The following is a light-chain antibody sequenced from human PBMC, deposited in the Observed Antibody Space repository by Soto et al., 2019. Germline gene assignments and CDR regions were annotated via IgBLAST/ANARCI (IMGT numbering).Light chain of an antibody. CDR3: QQYNNWPLT. Sequence: EIVMTQSPATLSVSPGERATLSCRASHRVSSYLAWYQQKPGQAPRLLIYGASTRATGIPARFSGSRSGTEFTLTISSLQSGDFAVYYCQQYNNWPLTFGAGTKV. CDR1: HRVSSY. V-gene: IGKV3-15*01. J-gene: IGKJ4*01. CDR2: GAS.